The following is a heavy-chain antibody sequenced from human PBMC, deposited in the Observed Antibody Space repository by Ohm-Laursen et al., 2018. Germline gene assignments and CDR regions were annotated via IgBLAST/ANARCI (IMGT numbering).Heavy chain of an antibody. CDR2: ISYDGSNK. D-gene: IGHD2-2*01. J-gene: IGHJ5*01. CDR3: AKGTAYQLLSHNWVDS. CDR1: GFTFSGYG. V-gene: IGHV3-30*18. Sequence: SLRLSCAASGFTFSGYGMHWVRQAPGKGLEWVAVISYDGSNKYYADSVKGRFTISRDNSKNTLYLQMNSLRAEDTAVFYCAKGTAYQLLSHNWVDSWGQGTLVTVSS.